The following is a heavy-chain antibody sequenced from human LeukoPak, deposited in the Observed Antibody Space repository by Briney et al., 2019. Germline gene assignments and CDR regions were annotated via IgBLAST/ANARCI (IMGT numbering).Heavy chain of an antibody. D-gene: IGHD5-12*01. Sequence: SETLSLTCTVSGGSISNYYWSWIRQPPGKGLEWIGGIYYTGITAYSPSLKSRVTMSVDTSKNQFSLKLSSVTAADTALYYCARDPSGADAFDIWGHGTMVTVSS. J-gene: IGHJ3*02. CDR1: GGSISNYY. CDR3: ARDPSGADAFDI. V-gene: IGHV4-59*12. CDR2: IYYTGIT.